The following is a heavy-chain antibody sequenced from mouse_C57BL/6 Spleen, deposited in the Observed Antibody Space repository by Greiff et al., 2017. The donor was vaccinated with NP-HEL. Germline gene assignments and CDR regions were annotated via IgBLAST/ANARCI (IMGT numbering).Heavy chain of an antibody. CDR3: ARAPTTVVAHWYFDV. V-gene: IGHV5-4*01. J-gene: IGHJ1*03. CDR2: ISDGGSYT. D-gene: IGHD1-1*01. Sequence: EVQGVESGGGLVKPGGSLKLSCAASGFTFSSYAMSWVRQTPEKRLEWVATISDGGSYTYYPDNVKGRFTISRDNAKNNLYLQMSHLKSEDTAMYYCARAPTTVVAHWYFDVWGTGTTVTVSS. CDR1: GFTFSSYA.